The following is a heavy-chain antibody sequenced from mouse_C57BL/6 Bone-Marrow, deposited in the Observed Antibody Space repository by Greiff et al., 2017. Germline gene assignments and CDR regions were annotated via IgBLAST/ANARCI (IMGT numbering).Heavy chain of an antibody. CDR2: IWSGGST. J-gene: IGHJ2*01. Sequence: VKLVESGPGLVQPSQSLSITCTVSGFSLTSYGVHWVRQSPGKGLEWLGVIWSGGSTDYNAAFISRLSISKDNSKSQVFFKMNSLQADDTAIYYCARGPPYYSNWGYYFDYWGQGTTLTVSS. V-gene: IGHV2-2*01. CDR3: ARGPPYYSNWGYYFDY. CDR1: GFSLTSYG. D-gene: IGHD2-5*01.